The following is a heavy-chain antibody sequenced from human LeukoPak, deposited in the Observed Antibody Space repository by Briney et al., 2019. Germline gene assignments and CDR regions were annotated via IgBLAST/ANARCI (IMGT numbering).Heavy chain of an antibody. D-gene: IGHD5-12*01. Sequence: LSETLSLTCAVYGGSLSGYYWSWFAQPPGKGLEWIGEINHSGSTNYNPSLKSRVTISVDTSKNQFSLKLSAVTAADTAVYYCAREWLPTYFFDYWGQGTLVTVSS. CDR1: GGSLSGYY. CDR3: AREWLPTYFFDY. CDR2: INHSGST. J-gene: IGHJ4*02. V-gene: IGHV4-34*01.